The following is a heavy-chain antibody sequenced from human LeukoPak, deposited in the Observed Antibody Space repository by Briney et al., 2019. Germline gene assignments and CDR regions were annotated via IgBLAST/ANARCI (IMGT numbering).Heavy chain of an antibody. CDR1: GGSISSSSYY. Sequence: SETLSLTCTVSGGSISSSSYYWGWIRQPPGTGLEWIGSIYHSGSTYYNPSLKSRVTISVDRSKNQFSLKLSSVTAADTAVYSCAREGGHAFDIWGQGTMVTVSS. J-gene: IGHJ3*02. CDR2: IYHSGST. D-gene: IGHD3-16*01. V-gene: IGHV4-39*07. CDR3: AREGGHAFDI.